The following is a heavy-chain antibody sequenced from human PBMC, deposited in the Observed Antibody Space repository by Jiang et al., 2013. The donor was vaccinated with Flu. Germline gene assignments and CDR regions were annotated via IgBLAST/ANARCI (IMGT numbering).Heavy chain of an antibody. D-gene: IGHD2-8*01. CDR2: IYPGDSDT. CDR1: GYTFNNYW. Sequence: GAEVKKPGESLKIACKGSGYTFNNYWIGWVRQMPGKGLEWMGIIYPGDSDTRYSPSFQGQVTISADKSISTAYLQWSSLKASDTAMYYCARHDEYAIPADYWGQGTLVTVSS. J-gene: IGHJ4*02. V-gene: IGHV5-51*01. CDR3: ARHDEYAIPADY.